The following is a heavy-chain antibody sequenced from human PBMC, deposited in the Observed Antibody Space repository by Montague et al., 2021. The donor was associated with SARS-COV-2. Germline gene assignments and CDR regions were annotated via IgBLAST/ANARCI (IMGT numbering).Heavy chain of an antibody. D-gene: IGHD1-26*01. CDR1: GLTFSDYY. CDR2: ISSSGSTI. CDR3: ARDDLIVGNTKDYYYGMDV. Sequence: SLRLSCAASGLTFSDYYMSWIRQAPGKGLEWVSHISSSGSTINYXDSVKGRFTISRDNAKNSLYLQMNSLRAEDTALYYCARDDLIVGNTKDYYYGMDVWGQGTTVTVSS. J-gene: IGHJ6*02. V-gene: IGHV3-11*01.